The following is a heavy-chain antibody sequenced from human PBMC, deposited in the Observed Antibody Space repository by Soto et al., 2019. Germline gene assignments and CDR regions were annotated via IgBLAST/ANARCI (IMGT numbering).Heavy chain of an antibody. CDR2: VIPILGIA. CDR1: GGTFSSYT. Sequence: QVQLVQSGAEVKKPGSSVKVSCKASGGTFSSYTISWVRQAPGQGLEWMGRVIPILGIANYAQKFQGRVTIPADKSTSTADRELSSLRSEDTAVYYCARVTVRDYYGMDVWGQGTTVTVSS. V-gene: IGHV1-69*02. D-gene: IGHD1-1*01. CDR3: ARVTVRDYYGMDV. J-gene: IGHJ6*02.